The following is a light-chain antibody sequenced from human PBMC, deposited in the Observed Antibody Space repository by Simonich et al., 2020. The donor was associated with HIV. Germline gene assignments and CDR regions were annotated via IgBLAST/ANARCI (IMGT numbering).Light chain of an antibody. CDR2: EVS. Sequence: DIVVTQTPLSLSVTPGQPASISCKSSQSLLHSDGKTYLYWYLQKPGQSPQLLIYEVSNRFSGVPDRFSGSGSGTDFTLTISSLQAEDVAIYSCQQYYTTPPTFGQGTKVEIK. V-gene: IGKV2D-29*02. CDR1: QSLLHSDGKTY. J-gene: IGKJ1*01. CDR3: QQYYTTPPT.